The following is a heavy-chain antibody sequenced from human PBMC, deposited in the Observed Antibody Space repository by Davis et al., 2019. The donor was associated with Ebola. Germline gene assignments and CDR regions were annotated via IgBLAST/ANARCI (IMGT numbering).Heavy chain of an antibody. CDR2: ISYAGSNK. J-gene: IGHJ6*02. CDR3: AKDKWAYGGNSFLCGMDV. Sequence: GESLKISCAASGFTFSSYGMHWVRQAPGKGLEWVAVISYAGSNKYYADSVKGRFTISRDNSKNTLYLQMNSLRAEDTAVYYCAKDKWAYGGNSFLCGMDVWGQGTTVTVSS. CDR1: GFTFSSYG. D-gene: IGHD4-23*01. V-gene: IGHV3-30*18.